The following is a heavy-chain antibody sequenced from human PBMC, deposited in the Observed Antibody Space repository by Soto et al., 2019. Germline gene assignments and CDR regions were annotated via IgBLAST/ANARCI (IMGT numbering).Heavy chain of an antibody. J-gene: IGHJ4*02. CDR2: IWYDGSNK. D-gene: IGHD3-10*01. CDR3: ARDVTPTGNFDY. CDR1: GFTFSSYG. V-gene: IGHV3-33*01. Sequence: GGSLRLSCAASGFTFSSYGMHWVRQAPGKGLEWVAVIWYDGSNKYYADSVKGRFTISRDNSKNTLYLQMNSLRAEDTAVYYCARDVTPTGNFDYWGQGTLVTVSS.